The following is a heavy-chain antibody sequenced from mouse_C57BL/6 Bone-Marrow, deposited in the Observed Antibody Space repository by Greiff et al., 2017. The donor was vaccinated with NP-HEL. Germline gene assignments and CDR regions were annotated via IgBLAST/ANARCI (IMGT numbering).Heavy chain of an antibody. Sequence: ESGPGLVKPSQSLSLTCSVTGYSITSGYYWNWIRQFPGNKLEWMGYISYDGSNNYNPSLKNRISITRDTSKNQFFLTLNSVTTEDTATYYCAREGGGYYVGDYAMDDWGQGTSVTVSS. CDR1: GYSITSGYY. J-gene: IGHJ4*01. CDR3: AREGGGYYVGDYAMDD. D-gene: IGHD2-3*01. V-gene: IGHV3-6*01. CDR2: ISYDGSN.